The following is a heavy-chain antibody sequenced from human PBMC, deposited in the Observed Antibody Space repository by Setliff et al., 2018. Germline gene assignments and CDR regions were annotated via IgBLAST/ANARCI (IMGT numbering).Heavy chain of an antibody. V-gene: IGHV3-7*01. J-gene: IGHJ6*02. CDR3: ARGPRVWVRDGMDV. CDR1: GFTFSGYY. Sequence: GGSLRLSCAASGFTFSGYYMQWVRQAPGKGLEWVANIKQDAGERYYVDSVRGRFTISRDNAESTVYLQMNSLRAEDTAVYYCARGPRVWVRDGMDVWGQGTTVTVSS. D-gene: IGHD3-16*01. CDR2: IKQDAGER.